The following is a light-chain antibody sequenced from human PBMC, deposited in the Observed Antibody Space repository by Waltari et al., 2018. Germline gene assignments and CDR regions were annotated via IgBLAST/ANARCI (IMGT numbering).Light chain of an antibody. CDR1: ITDVGVEDY. CDR2: DVV. CDR3: CSYAGAYTFV. Sequence: QSALTQPHSVSASPGQSVPIPSSGSITDVGVEDYVSWYQQLPGQAPKLILYDVVKRPAGVPSRFSCSKYGTTASLTISGLQTDDEATYYCCSYAGAYTFVFGGGTKLTDL. J-gene: IGLJ3*02. V-gene: IGLV2-11*01.